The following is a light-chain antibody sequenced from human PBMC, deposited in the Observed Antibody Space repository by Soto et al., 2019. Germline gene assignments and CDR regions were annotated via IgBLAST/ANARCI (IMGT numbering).Light chain of an antibody. CDR1: SSDIGAYNF. V-gene: IGLV2-14*03. Sequence: QSALTQPASVSGSPGQSITISCTGTSSDIGAYNFVSWYQQHPRKAPKLMLYDVNIRPSGVSNRFSGSKSGNTASLTISGLQAEDEADYYCTSWTTSTTMIFGGGTKLTVL. J-gene: IGLJ2*01. CDR3: TSWTTSTTMI. CDR2: DVN.